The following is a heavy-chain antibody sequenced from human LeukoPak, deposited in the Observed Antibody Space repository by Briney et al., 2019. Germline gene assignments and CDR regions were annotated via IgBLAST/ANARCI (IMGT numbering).Heavy chain of an antibody. V-gene: IGHV3-66*01. D-gene: IGHD6-6*01. CDR1: GFTVSNNY. J-gene: IGHJ4*02. CDR3: ARDPPAVAANTYG. CDR2: IYSGGAT. Sequence: QPGGSLRLSCAASGFTVSNNYMRWVRQAPGKGLEWVSLIYSGGATFYADAVKGKFTISRDGSKNTLYLQMNSLRAEDTAVYYCARDPPAVAANTYGWGQGTLGTVSS.